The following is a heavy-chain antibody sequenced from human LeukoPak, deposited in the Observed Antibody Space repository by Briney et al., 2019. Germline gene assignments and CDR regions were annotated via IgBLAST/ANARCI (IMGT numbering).Heavy chain of an antibody. V-gene: IGHV3-7*01. Sequence: PGGSLRLSCAASGFTFSNYWMSWVRQAPGKGLEWVASIKQDGSEKYYVDSVKGRFTISRDNAKNSLYLQMNSLRAEDTAVYFCARGRFRTMIVVADDYWGQGTLVTVSS. D-gene: IGHD3-22*01. CDR2: IKQDGSEK. J-gene: IGHJ4*02. CDR3: ARGRFRTMIVVADDY. CDR1: GFTFSNYW.